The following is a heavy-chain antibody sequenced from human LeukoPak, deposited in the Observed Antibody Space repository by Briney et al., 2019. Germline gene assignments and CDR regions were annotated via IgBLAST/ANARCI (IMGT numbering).Heavy chain of an antibody. D-gene: IGHD1-14*01. CDR1: GFTFKKYA. Sequence: GGSLRLSCSASGFTFKKYAMHWVRQAPGKGLEYVSAINSNGGRTYYADSVKGRFTISRDNSKNTLYLQMSSLRVDDTAVYYCVKPQPGGGFDYWGQGTLVTVSS. CDR3: VKPQPGGGFDY. CDR2: INSNGGRT. J-gene: IGHJ4*02. V-gene: IGHV3-64D*09.